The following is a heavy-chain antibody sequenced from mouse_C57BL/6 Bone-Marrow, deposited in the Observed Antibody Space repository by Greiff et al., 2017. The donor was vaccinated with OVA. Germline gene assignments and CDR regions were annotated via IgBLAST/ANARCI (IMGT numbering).Heavy chain of an antibody. J-gene: IGHJ4*01. CDR3: TRGYSNCDAMDY. CDR1: GYTFTDYE. V-gene: IGHV1-15*01. CDR2: IDPETGGT. D-gene: IGHD2-5*01. Sequence: QVQLKQPGAELVRPGASVTLSCKASGYTFTDYEMHWVKQTPVHGLEWIGAIDPETGGTAYNQKFKGKAILTADKSSSTAYMEIRSLTSEDSAVYYCTRGYSNCDAMDYWDQGTSVTVSS.